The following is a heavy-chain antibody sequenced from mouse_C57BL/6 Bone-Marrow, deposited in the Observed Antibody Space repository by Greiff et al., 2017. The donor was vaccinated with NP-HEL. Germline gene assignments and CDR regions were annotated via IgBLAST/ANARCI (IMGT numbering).Heavy chain of an antibody. Sequence: VQLVESGGDLVKPGGSLKLSCAASGFTFSSYGMSWVRQTPDKRLEWVATISSGGSYTYYLDSVQGRVTISRDNAKNTPYLQMSSLTSEDTAMYCFARHPTGYYFDYWGQGTTLTVSS. J-gene: IGHJ2*01. CDR1: GFTFSSYG. V-gene: IGHV5-6*01. CDR3: ARHPTGYYFDY. D-gene: IGHD2-10*01. CDR2: ISSGGSYT.